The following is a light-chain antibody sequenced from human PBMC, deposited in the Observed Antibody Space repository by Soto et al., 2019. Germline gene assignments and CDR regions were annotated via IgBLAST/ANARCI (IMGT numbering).Light chain of an antibody. CDR1: QSVNNF. CDR2: DAS. CDR3: QQRSNWPPPIT. Sequence: EIVLTQSPATLSLSPGERATLSCRSSQSVNNFLAWYQQRPGQAPRLFIYDASNRATGIPARFSGSGSGTDFTLTISSLEPEDFAVYYCQQRSNWPPPITFGQGTRLEIK. J-gene: IGKJ5*01. V-gene: IGKV3-11*01.